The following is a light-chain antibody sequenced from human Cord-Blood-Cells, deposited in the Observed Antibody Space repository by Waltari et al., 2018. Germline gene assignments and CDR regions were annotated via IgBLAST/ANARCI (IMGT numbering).Light chain of an antibody. CDR1: SSYVGGYNY. CDR3: SSYTSSSTWV. V-gene: IGLV2-14*01. J-gene: IGLJ3*02. CDR2: DVS. Sequence: QSALTLPASVSGSPGQSITISCPGTSSYVGGYNYVSWYQQHPGKAPKLMIYDVSNRPSGVSKRFSGSKSGNTASLTISGLQAEDEADYYCSSYTSSSTWVFGGGTKLTVL.